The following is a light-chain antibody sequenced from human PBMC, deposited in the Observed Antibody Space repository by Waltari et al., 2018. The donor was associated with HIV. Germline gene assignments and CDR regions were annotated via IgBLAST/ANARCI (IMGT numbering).Light chain of an antibody. CDR1: SSDVGAYNY. CDR2: DVT. CDR3: CSYAGSSYV. V-gene: IGLV2-11*01. Sequence: QSALTQPCSVSGSPGQSVTISCTGTSSDVGAYNYVSWYQQHPGKAPKLMIYDVTKRPSVVPDRFSGSKSGNTASLTISGLQAEDEADYYCCSYAGSSYVFGTGTNVTVL. J-gene: IGLJ1*01.